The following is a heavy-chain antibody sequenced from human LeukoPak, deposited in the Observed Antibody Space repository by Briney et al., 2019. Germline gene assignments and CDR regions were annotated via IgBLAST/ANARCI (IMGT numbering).Heavy chain of an antibody. CDR2: IYYSGST. V-gene: IGHV4-59*01. CDR1: GGAISSYY. D-gene: IGHD1-26*01. Sequence: PSETLSLTCTVSGGAISSYYWSWIRQPPGKGLEWIGYIYYSGSTNYNPSLKSRVTISVDTSKNQFSLKLSSVTAVDTAVYYCARGPVGGATYYDGDAFDIRGQGTMVTVSS. J-gene: IGHJ3*02. CDR3: ARGPVGGATYYDGDAFDI.